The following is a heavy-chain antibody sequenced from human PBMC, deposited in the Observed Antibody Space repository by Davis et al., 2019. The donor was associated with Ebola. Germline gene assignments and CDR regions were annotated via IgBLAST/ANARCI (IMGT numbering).Heavy chain of an antibody. CDR3: ASEAQEGVWGSYRYQTNDY. CDR2: ISSSSSYT. J-gene: IGHJ4*02. V-gene: IGHV3-11*06. CDR1: GFTFSDYY. Sequence: GESLKISCAASGFTFSDYYMSWIRQAPGKGLEWVSYISSSSSYTNYADSVKGRFTISRDNAKNSLYLQMNSLRAEDTAVYYCASEAQEGVWGSYRYQTNDYWGQGTLVTVSS. D-gene: IGHD3-16*02.